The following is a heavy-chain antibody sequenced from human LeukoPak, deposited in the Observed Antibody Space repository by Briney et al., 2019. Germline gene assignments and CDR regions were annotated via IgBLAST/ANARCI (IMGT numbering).Heavy chain of an antibody. CDR1: GGSISNNNYY. D-gene: IGHD1-1*01. CDR3: ATWRTAKTGFDY. CDR2: VYYSGSP. V-gene: IGHV4-39*01. J-gene: IGHJ4*02. Sequence: SETLSLTCTVSGGSISNNNYYWAWIRQPPGKGLECIGSVYYSGSPYYNPSLKSRVTISVDTSKNQFSLRLSSVTAADTAVYYCATWRTAKTGFDYWGQGTLVTVSS.